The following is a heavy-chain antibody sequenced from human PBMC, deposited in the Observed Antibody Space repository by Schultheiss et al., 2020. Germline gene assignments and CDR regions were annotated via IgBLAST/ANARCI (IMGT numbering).Heavy chain of an antibody. Sequence: GASLKISCAASGFTFSNYGMHWVRQAPGKGLEWVAVIWYDGSNKYYADSVKGRFTISRDNSKNTLYLQMNSLRAEDTAVYYCARGGRRGYSYGPNMSYYYGMDVWGQGTTVTVSS. CDR1: GFTFSNYG. J-gene: IGHJ6*01. D-gene: IGHD5-18*01. CDR2: IWYDGSNK. CDR3: ARGGRRGYSYGPNMSYYYGMDV. V-gene: IGHV3-33*01.